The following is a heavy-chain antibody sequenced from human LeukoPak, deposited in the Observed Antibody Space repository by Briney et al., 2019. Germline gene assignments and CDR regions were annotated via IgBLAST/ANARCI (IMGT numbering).Heavy chain of an antibody. CDR2: ISSSSSYI. D-gene: IGHD6-13*01. J-gene: IGHJ4*02. V-gene: IGHV3-21*01. CDR3: ARGATVAAAGREAVAGIS. Sequence: PGGFLRLSCAASGFTFSSYSMNWVRQAPGKGLEWVSSISSSSSYIYYADSAKGRFTISRDNAKKSLYLQMNSLRAEDTAVYYCARGATVAAAGREAVAGISWGQGTLVTVSS. CDR1: GFTFSSYS.